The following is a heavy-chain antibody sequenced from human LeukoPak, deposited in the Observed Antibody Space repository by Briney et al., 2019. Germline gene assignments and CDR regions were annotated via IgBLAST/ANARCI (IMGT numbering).Heavy chain of an antibody. J-gene: IGHJ4*02. CDR2: ISYSGTT. CDR1: SASISSSPYF. D-gene: IGHD6-13*01. V-gene: IGHV4-39*07. Sequence: PSETLSLTCTVSSASISSSPYFWGWIRQSPGKGLEWIGSISYSGTTYYNPSLKSRVTISVDTSKNQFSLGLSSVTAADTAVYYCARVTGYMTEDYFDYWGQGTLITVSS. CDR3: ARVTGYMTEDYFDY.